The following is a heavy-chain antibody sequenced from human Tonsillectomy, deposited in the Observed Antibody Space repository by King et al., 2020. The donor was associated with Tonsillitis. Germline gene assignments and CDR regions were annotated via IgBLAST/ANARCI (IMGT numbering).Heavy chain of an antibody. V-gene: IGHV1-2*04. J-gene: IGHJ3*01. CDR1: GYTFTDYY. CDR2: INPGSGGT. CDR3: AGTQRDDAFDV. D-gene: IGHD1-1*01. Sequence: QLVQSGAEVKKPGASVKVSCKPSGYTFTDYYIHWVRQAPGQGLEYMGWINPGSGGTNYAQKFQGWVTMTRDTSIDTAYLELNSLKSDDTAVYYCAGTQRDDAFDVWGQGTLVTVSS.